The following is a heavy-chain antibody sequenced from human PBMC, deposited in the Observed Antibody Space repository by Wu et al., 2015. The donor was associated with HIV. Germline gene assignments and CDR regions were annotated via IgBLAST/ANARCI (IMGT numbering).Heavy chain of an antibody. V-gene: IGHV1-2*02. J-gene: IGHJ3*02. CDR3: VSWIVGPPXAFDI. CDR2: INPNSGGT. D-gene: IGHD1-26*01. Sequence: QVQLVQSGAEVKKPGASVKVSCKASGYTFTGYYMHWVRQAPGQGLEWLGWINPNSGGTKYAQKFQGRVTMTRDTSISTAYMELSSLRSDDTAVYYCVSWIVGPPXAFDIWGQGTMVTVSS. CDR1: GYTFTGYY.